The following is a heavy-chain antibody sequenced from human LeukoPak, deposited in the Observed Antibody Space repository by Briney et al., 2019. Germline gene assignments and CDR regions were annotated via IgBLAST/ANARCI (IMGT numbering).Heavy chain of an antibody. CDR1: GYTFTSYG. V-gene: IGHV1-18*01. CDR3: ARDYCSSTSCYFDY. J-gene: IGHJ4*02. D-gene: IGHD2-2*01. Sequence: ASVKVSCKASGYTFTSYGFSWVRQAPGRGLEWMGWISAYNANTNYALKLQGRVTMTTDTSTSTAYMELRSLRSDDTAVYYCARDYCSSTSCYFDYWGQGTLVTVSS. CDR2: ISAYNANT.